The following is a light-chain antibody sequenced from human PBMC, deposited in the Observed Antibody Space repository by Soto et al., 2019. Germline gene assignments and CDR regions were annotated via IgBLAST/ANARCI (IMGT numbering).Light chain of an antibody. Sequence: DIQMTQSPSSLSASVGDRVSITCRASQSISTYLNWYQQKPGKAPSLLIYAAASLQSGVPSRFSGSGSGRHFTFTISSLQPEDVATYYCQQYDSLFSFGPGTKVDIK. V-gene: IGKV1-39*01. CDR1: QSISTY. CDR3: QQYDSLFS. CDR2: AAA. J-gene: IGKJ3*01.